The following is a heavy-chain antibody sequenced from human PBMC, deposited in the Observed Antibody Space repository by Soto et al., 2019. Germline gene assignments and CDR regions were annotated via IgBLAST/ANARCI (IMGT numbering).Heavy chain of an antibody. CDR1: GFTFSNHA. V-gene: IGHV3-23*01. J-gene: IGHJ6*02. CDR3: AKARGLVGSSWYYGMDV. Sequence: GGSLRLSCAASGFTFSNHAMSWVRQATGKGLEWVSAMSGNRDSTYYADSVKGRFTISRDNSKNTLYLQMNSLRAEDTAVYYCAKARGLVGSSWYYGMDVWGQGTTVTVSS. D-gene: IGHD6-6*01. CDR2: MSGNRDST.